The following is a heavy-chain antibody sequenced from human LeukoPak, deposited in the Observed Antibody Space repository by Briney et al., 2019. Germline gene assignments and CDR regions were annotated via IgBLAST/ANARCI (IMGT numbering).Heavy chain of an antibody. CDR1: GGSISSSSYY. V-gene: IGHV4-39*01. J-gene: IGHJ5*02. D-gene: IGHD3-9*01. CDR2: IYYSGST. CDR3: TRAYDILTGPTYNWFDP. Sequence: PSETLSLTCTVSGGSISSSSYYWGWIRQPPGKGLEWIGSIYYSGSTYYNPSLKSRVTISVDTSKNQFSLKLSSVTAADTFVYYWTRAYDILTGPTYNWFDPWGQGTLVTVSS.